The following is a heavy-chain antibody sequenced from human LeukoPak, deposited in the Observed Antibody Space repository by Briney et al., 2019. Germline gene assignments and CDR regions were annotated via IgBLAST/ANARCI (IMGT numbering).Heavy chain of an antibody. J-gene: IGHJ4*02. V-gene: IGHV4-39*07. CDR3: ARSLGGSYDY. CDR1: GGSISSSSYY. Sequence: SETLSLTCTVSGGSISSSSYYWGWIRQPPGKGLEWIGSIYYSGSTYYNPSLKSRVTISVDTSKNHVSLNLTSVTAADAAVYYCARSLGGSYDYWGQGTLVTVSS. D-gene: IGHD1-26*01. CDR2: IYYSGST.